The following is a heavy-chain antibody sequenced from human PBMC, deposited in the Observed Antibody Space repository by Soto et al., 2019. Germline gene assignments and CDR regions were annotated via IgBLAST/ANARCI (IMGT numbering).Heavy chain of an antibody. Sequence: ASVKVSCKASGNTVPNYAIHWVRQAPGQRLEWMGWINGGNGNTYYSEHFRGRVTFTRDTSAGTVYMQLSSLTSEDTAVYYCARDYSGFSGSNTIIYFMYWGQGALVTV. J-gene: IGHJ4*02. D-gene: IGHD1-26*01. CDR2: INGGNGNT. V-gene: IGHV1-3*01. CDR1: GNTVPNYA. CDR3: ARDYSGFSGSNTIIYFMY.